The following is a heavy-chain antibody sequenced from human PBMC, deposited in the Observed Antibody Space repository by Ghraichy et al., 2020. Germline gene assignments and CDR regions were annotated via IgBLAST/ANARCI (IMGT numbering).Heavy chain of an antibody. V-gene: IGHV3-30*18. CDR1: GFTFSSYG. CDR3: AKDTSGNSSGWVMDY. Sequence: GGSLRLSCAASGFTFSSYGMHWVRQAPGKGLEWVAVISYDGSNKYYADSVKGRFTISRANSKNTLYLQMNSLRAEDTAVYYCAKDTSGNSSGWVMDYWGQGTLVTVSS. J-gene: IGHJ4*02. CDR2: ISYDGSNK. D-gene: IGHD6-19*01.